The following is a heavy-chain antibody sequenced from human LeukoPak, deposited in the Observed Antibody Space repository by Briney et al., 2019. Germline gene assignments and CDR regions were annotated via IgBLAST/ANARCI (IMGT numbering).Heavy chain of an antibody. D-gene: IGHD6-13*01. CDR2: MNPNSGNT. CDR1: GYTFINYD. Sequence: ASVKVSCKASGYTFINYDINWVRQATGQGLEWMGWMNPNSGNTGYAQNFQGRFTITRNASKSTAYMELSSLRSEDTAVYYCARGLGSSWYGSDYWGQGTLVTVSS. V-gene: IGHV1-8*03. CDR3: ARGLGSSWYGSDY. J-gene: IGHJ4*02.